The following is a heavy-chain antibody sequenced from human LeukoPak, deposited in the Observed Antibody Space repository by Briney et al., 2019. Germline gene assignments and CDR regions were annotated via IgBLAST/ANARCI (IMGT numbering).Heavy chain of an antibody. J-gene: IGHJ4*02. Sequence: GGSLRLSCAASGFTFSSYWMSWVRQAPGKGLEWVANIKQDGSEKYYVDSVKGRFTISRDNAKNSLYLQMNSLRAEDTAVYYCARRKYYGGRDLYYSDYWGQGTLGTVSS. CDR2: IKQDGSEK. V-gene: IGHV3-7*01. CDR1: GFTFSSYW. CDR3: ARRKYYGGRDLYYSDY. D-gene: IGHD4-23*01.